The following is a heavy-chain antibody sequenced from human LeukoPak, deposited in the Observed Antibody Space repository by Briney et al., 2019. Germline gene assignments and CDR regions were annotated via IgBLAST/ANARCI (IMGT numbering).Heavy chain of an antibody. CDR3: ARGRRVAARVRDGSLRWFDP. D-gene: IGHD6-6*01. CDR1: GGSVSSGSYY. J-gene: IGHJ5*02. Sequence: PSETLSLTCTVSGGSVSSGSYYWSWIRQPPGKGLEWIGYIYYSGSTNYNPSLKSRVTISVDTSKNQFSLKLSSVTAADTAVYYCARGRRVAARVRDGSLRWFDPWGQGTLVTVSS. V-gene: IGHV4-61*01. CDR2: IYYSGST.